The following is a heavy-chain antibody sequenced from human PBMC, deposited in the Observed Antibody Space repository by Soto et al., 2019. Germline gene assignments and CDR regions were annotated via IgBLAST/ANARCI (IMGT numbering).Heavy chain of an antibody. V-gene: IGHV3-7*03. CDR2: IKQAGSEK. Sequence: GGSLRLSCAASGFTFSDYWMTWVRQAPGKGLEWVADIKQAGSEKYYVDSVKGRFTISTDSAKNSLYLQMNSLRAEDTAVYYCARGYYYDSSYCPDYWGQGTMVTVSS. CDR3: ARGYYYDSSYCPDY. CDR1: GFTFSDYW. D-gene: IGHD3-22*01. J-gene: IGHJ4*01.